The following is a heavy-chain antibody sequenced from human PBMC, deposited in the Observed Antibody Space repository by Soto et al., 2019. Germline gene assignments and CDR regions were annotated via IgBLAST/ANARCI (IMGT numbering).Heavy chain of an antibody. CDR2: IYSGGST. V-gene: IGHV3-53*01. Sequence: EVQLVESGGGLIQPGGSLRLSCAASGFTVSSNYMSWVRQAPGKGLEWVLVIYSGGSTYYADSVKGRFTISRDNSKNTLYLQMNSLRAEDTAVYYCATRYFDWLPNYYGMDVWGQGTTVTVSS. CDR1: GFTVSSNY. J-gene: IGHJ6*02. CDR3: ATRYFDWLPNYYGMDV. D-gene: IGHD3-9*01.